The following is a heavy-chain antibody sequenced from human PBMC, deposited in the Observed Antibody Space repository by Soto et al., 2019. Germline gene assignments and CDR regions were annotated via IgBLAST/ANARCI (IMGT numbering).Heavy chain of an antibody. Sequence: ASVKVSCKASGYTFTNYAMHWVRQAPGQRLEWMVCINTGKGNTKYSQKFQGRVTITRDTSASTAYMELSSLRSEDTAMYYCARAGDDCSAANCYVIDYWGQGTLVTVSS. CDR2: INTGKGNT. CDR3: ARAGDDCSAANCYVIDY. J-gene: IGHJ4*02. D-gene: IGHD2-2*01. V-gene: IGHV1-3*04. CDR1: GYTFTNYA.